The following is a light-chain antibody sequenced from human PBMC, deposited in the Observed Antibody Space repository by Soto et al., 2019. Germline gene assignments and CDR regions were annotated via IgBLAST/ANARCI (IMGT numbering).Light chain of an antibody. J-gene: IGKJ4*01. CDR1: QNIGSN. V-gene: IGKV3-15*01. Sequence: EIVMTQSPATLSVSPGERATLSCRASQNIGSNLVWYQQKPGQAPRLLIYGASTRATGIQARFSGSGSGTGFTLTISSLQSEDFAVYYCQQYNDWPRLTFGGGTKVEIK. CDR2: GAS. CDR3: QQYNDWPRLT.